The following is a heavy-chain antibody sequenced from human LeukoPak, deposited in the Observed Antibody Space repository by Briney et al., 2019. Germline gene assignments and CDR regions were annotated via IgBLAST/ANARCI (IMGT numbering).Heavy chain of an antibody. CDR1: GGSISSSNYW. CDR3: ARPLLIGYRCDTFDI. Sequence: PSETLSLTCTVSGGSISSSNYWWGWIRQPPGKGLEWIGSIYYSGITYYNPSLESRVTISVDTSKNQFSLKLSSVTAADTAVYYCARPLLIGYRCDTFDIWGQGAMVTVSS. CDR2: IYYSGIT. D-gene: IGHD3-9*01. J-gene: IGHJ3*02. V-gene: IGHV4-39*01.